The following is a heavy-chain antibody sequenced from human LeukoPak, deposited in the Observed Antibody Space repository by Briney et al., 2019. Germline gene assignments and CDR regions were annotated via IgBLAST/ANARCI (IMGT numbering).Heavy chain of an antibody. CDR1: GGSISSYY. D-gene: IGHD4/OR15-4a*01. V-gene: IGHV4-59*01. J-gene: IGHJ3*02. CDR3: TLYGDGAFDI. Sequence: SETLSLTCTVSGGSISSYYWSWIRQPPGKGLEWIGYIYYSGGTNYNPSLKSRVTISVDTSKNQFSLKLSSVTAADTAVYYCTLYGDGAFDIWGQGTMVTVSS. CDR2: IYYSGGT.